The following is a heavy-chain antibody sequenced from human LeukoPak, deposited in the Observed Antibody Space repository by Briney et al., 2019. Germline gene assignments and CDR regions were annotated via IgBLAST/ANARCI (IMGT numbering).Heavy chain of an antibody. CDR1: GFTFSSYG. Sequence: GGSLRLSCAASGFTFSSYGMHWVRQAPGKGLEWVSVTSESGGSTHYADSVKGRSTIYRDNSKNTLYLQMNSLGGEDTAVYYCAKGRWGLTINNFDIWGQGRMVTVSS. CDR3: AKGRWGLTINNFDI. J-gene: IGHJ3*02. V-gene: IGHV3-23*01. D-gene: IGHD3-9*01. CDR2: TSESGGST.